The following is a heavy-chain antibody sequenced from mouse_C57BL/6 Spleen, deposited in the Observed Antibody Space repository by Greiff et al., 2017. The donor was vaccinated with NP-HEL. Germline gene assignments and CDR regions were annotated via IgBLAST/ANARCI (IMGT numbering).Heavy chain of an antibody. CDR3: AKHGDGSSYVDYWYFDV. V-gene: IGHV2-9*01. J-gene: IGHJ1*03. CDR2: IWGGGST. D-gene: IGHD1-1*01. CDR1: GFSLNSYG. Sequence: VQLQQSGPGLVAPSQSLSITCTVSGFSLNSYGVDWVRQPPGKGLEWLGVIWGGGSTNYNSALMSRLSISKDNSKSQVFLKMNSLQTDDTAMYYCAKHGDGSSYVDYWYFDVWGTGTTVTVSS.